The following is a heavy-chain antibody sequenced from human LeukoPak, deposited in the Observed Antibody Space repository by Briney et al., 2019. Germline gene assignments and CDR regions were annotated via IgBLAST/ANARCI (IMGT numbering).Heavy chain of an antibody. CDR2: ISRSGNSI. Sequence: GGSLRLSCAASGFTFSSYEMNWVRQAPGKGLEWISYISRSGNSIHYADSVKGRFTISRDYARNSLYLQMDSLRAEDTAVYYCARGGVTVFGVVIRDFDYWGQGTLVTVPS. CDR1: GFTFSSYE. CDR3: ARGGVTVFGVVIRDFDY. J-gene: IGHJ4*02. V-gene: IGHV3-48*03. D-gene: IGHD3-3*01.